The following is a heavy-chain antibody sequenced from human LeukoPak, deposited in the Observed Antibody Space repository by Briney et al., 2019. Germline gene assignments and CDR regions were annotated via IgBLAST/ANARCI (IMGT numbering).Heavy chain of an antibody. J-gene: IGHJ4*02. D-gene: IGHD4-17*01. Sequence: ASVKVSCRASGYTFTSYFMHWVRQAPGQGLDWMGIINPSGGSTSYAQKFQGRVTMTRDTSTSTVYMELSSLRSEDTAVYYCARDSADYGDYDYWGQGALVTVSS. CDR2: INPSGGST. CDR1: GYTFTSYF. CDR3: ARDSADYGDYDY. V-gene: IGHV1-46*01.